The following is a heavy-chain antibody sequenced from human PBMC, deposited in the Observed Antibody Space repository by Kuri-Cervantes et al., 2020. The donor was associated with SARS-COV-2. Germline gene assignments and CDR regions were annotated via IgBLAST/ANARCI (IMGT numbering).Heavy chain of an antibody. CDR2: IKSKTDGGTT. CDR1: GFTFSNAW. V-gene: IGHV3-15*01. CDR3: TTSPRYYYDSSGQSRSFDC. J-gene: IGHJ4*02. Sequence: GGSLRLSCAASGFTFSNAWMSWVRQAPGKGLEWVGRIKSKTDGGTTDYAAPVKGRFTISRDNSKNTLYLQMNSLKTEDTAVYYCTTSPRYYYDSSGQSRSFDCWGQGTLVTVSS. D-gene: IGHD3-22*01.